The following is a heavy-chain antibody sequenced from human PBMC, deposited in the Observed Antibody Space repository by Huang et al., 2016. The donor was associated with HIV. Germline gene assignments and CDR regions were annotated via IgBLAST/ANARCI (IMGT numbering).Heavy chain of an antibody. V-gene: IGHV4-34*02. CDR3: ARRYNSRRDY. J-gene: IGHJ4*02. CDR1: GGSFSGYY. D-gene: IGHD3-22*01. CDR2: INHSGNT. Sequence: QVQLEQWGAGLLKASETLSLTCAVYGGSFSGYYWKWLRQAPGKGLGWVGEINHSGNTNYKPALKRGVNMSVDTSKSQFSLYLTSLSAADTGTYFCARRYNSRRDYWGRGTLVTVHS.